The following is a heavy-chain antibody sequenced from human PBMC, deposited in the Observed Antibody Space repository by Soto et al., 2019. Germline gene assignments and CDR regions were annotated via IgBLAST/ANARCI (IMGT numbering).Heavy chain of an antibody. D-gene: IGHD3-22*01. CDR1: GFTFSSYE. CDR3: ARDGPYYDSSGYYSDAFDI. J-gene: IGHJ3*02. V-gene: IGHV3-48*03. CDR2: ISSSGSTI. Sequence: GGSLRLSCAASGFTFSSYEMNWVRQAPGKGLEWVSYISSSGSTIYYADSVKGRFTISRDNAKNSLYLQMNSLRAEDTAVYYCARDGPYYDSSGYYSDAFDIWGQGTMVTVSS.